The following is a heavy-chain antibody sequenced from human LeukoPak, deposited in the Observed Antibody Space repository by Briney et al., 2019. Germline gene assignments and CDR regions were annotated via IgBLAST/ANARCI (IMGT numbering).Heavy chain of an antibody. CDR2: IRFDGTTK. CDR3: AKDQGSGSYYYYMDA. J-gene: IGHJ6*03. CDR1: GFTFSDYY. V-gene: IGHV3-30*02. Sequence: PGGSLRLSCAASGFTFSDYYMSWVRQAPGKGLEWVAFIRFDGTTKYYADSVKGRFTISRDNSKNTLYLQMNSLRVEDTAVYYCAKDQGSGSYYYYMDAWGKGTTVAVSS. D-gene: IGHD3-22*01.